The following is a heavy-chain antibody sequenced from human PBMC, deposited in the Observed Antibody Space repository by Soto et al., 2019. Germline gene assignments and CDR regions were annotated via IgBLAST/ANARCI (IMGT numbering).Heavy chain of an antibody. CDR1: GDSIIAYS. CDR3: AREGNLGRWLQPLDF. V-gene: IGHV4-59*01. CDR2: IHYNGNT. Sequence: PSETLSLTCTVSGDSIIAYSWIWVRQPPGKGLEWIGNIHYNGNTKYSPSLKSRVTMSVDTSKNHFSLRLISVTAADTAIYFCAREGNLGRWLQPLDFWGQGTLVTVSS. J-gene: IGHJ4*02. D-gene: IGHD5-12*01.